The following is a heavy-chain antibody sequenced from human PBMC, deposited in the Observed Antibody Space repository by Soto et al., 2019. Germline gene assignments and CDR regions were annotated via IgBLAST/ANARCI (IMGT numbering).Heavy chain of an antibody. J-gene: IGHJ4*02. V-gene: IGHV1-3*01. CDR1: GYTFTRYT. CDR3: ARGIATGQVDN. CDR2: INPDNGNT. D-gene: IGHD2-15*01. Sequence: QVQLVQSGAEVKKPGASVKISCKASGYTFTRYTMNWVRQAPGQRLEWMGWINPDNGNTTSSQKFQDRVIITRDTAASTAYMDLSSLRSDDTAVYYCARGIATGQVDNWGQGPLVTVSS.